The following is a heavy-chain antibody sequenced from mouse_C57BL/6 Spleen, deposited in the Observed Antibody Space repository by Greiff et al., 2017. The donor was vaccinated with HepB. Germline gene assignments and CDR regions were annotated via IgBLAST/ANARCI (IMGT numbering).Heavy chain of an antibody. CDR3: ARIEGSYADYFDY. CDR2: IDPSDSYT. D-gene: IGHD1-1*02. V-gene: IGHV1-50*01. Sequence: QVQLQQPGAELVKPGASVKLSCKASGYTFTSYWMQWVKQRPGQGLEWIGEIDPSDSYTNYNQKFKGKATLTVDTSSSTAYMQLSSLTSQDSAVYYCARIEGSYADYFDYWGQGTTLTVSS. CDR1: GYTFTSYW. J-gene: IGHJ2*01.